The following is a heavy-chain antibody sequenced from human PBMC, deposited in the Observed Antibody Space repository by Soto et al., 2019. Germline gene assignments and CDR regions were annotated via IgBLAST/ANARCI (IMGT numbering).Heavy chain of an antibody. Sequence: GGSLRLSCAASGFTFSNAWMNWVRQAPGKGLEWVGRIKSKTDGGTTDYAAPVKGKFTISRDDSKNTLYLQMNSLKTEDTAVYYCTTDPRYCSSTSCYSCTNGVCRAFDIWGQGTMVTVSS. J-gene: IGHJ3*02. CDR3: TTDPRYCSSTSCYSCTNGVCRAFDI. V-gene: IGHV3-15*07. CDR2: IKSKTDGGTT. CDR1: GFTFSNAW. D-gene: IGHD2-2*02.